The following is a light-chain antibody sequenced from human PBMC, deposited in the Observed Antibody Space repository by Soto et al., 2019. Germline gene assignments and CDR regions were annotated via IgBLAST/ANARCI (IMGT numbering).Light chain of an antibody. Sequence: QSVLTQPPSASGTPGQRVTISCSGSTSSIGSNTVNWYQQLPGTAPKVLIYSNNHRPSGVPDRFSGSKSGTSAALAISWLQSDDEAAYYCAAWDDSLNGWVFGGGTKLTVL. CDR3: AAWDDSLNGWV. CDR1: TSSIGSNT. V-gene: IGLV1-44*01. CDR2: SNN. J-gene: IGLJ3*02.